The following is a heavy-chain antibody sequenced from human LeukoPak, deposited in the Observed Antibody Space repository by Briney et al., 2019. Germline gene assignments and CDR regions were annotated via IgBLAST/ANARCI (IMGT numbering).Heavy chain of an antibody. D-gene: IGHD1-26*01. J-gene: IGHJ6*02. V-gene: IGHV3-23*01. CDR2: ISGSGGST. CDR3: AKVLAATPNYYYYGMDV. Sequence: GSLRLSCAASGFTFSSYAMSWVRQAPGKGLEWVSAISGSGGSTYYADSVKGRFTISRDNSKNTLYLQMNSLRAEDTAVYYCAKVLAATPNYYYYGMDVWGQGTTVTVSS. CDR1: GFTFSSYA.